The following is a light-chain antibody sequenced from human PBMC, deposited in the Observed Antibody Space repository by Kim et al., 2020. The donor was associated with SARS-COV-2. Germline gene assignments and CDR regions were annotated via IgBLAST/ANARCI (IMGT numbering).Light chain of an antibody. CDR1: QSVSSNY. V-gene: IGKV3-20*01. CDR2: TAS. CDR3: QQYGSSPRT. Sequence: CPGESATPSCRASQSVSSNYLAWYQQKPGQAPRLLIYTASNRATGIPDRFSGSGSGTDFTLSITRLEPEDFAVYYCQQYGSSPRTFGQGTKVEIK. J-gene: IGKJ1*01.